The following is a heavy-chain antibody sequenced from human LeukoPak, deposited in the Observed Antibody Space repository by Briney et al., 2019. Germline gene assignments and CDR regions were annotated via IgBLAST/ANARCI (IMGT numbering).Heavy chain of an antibody. CDR1: GFTFSSYW. J-gene: IGHJ5*02. D-gene: IGHD2-15*01. Sequence: GGSLRLSCAASGFTFSSYWMSWVRQAPGKGLEWVASIKQDGSEKYYVDSVKGRFTISRDNAKNSLYLQMNSLRAEDTAVYYCARDLRARYCSGGSCYGWFDPWGQGTLVTVSS. CDR2: IKQDGSEK. CDR3: ARDLRARYCSGGSCYGWFDP. V-gene: IGHV3-7*01.